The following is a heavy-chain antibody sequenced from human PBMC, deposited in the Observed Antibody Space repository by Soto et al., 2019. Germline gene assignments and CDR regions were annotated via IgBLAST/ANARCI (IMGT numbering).Heavy chain of an antibody. CDR1: GFTFSSYG. V-gene: IGHV3-33*01. J-gene: IGHJ4*02. CDR2: IWYDGSNK. D-gene: IGHD2-2*01. Sequence: QVQLVESGGGVVQPGRSLRLSCAASGFTFSSYGMHWVRQAPGKGLEWVAVIWYDGSNKYYADSVKGRFTISRDNSKNTLYLQMNSLRAEDTAVYYCARLLGYCSSLSCSPIDYWGQGTLVTVSS. CDR3: ARLLGYCSSLSCSPIDY.